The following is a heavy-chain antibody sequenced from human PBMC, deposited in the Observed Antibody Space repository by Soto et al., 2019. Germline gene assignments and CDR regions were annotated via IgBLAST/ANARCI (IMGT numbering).Heavy chain of an antibody. CDR3: ARDSTAIVVVVAAPGYWFDP. D-gene: IGHD2-15*01. CDR1: GYTFTSYG. CDR2: ISAYNGNT. V-gene: IGHV1-18*01. J-gene: IGHJ5*02. Sequence: PSVKVSCKASGYTFTSYGISWVRQAPGQGPEWMGWISAYNGNTNYAQKLQGRVTMTTDTSTSTAYMELRSLRSDDTAVYYCARDSTAIVVVVAAPGYWFDPWGQGTLVTVSS.